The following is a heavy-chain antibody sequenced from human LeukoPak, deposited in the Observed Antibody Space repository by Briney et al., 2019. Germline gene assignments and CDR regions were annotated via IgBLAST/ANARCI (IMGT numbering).Heavy chain of an antibody. Sequence: SETLSLTCTVSGDSISSSNCYWGWIRQPPGKGLEWIGSIYFSGGTYYNASLKSRVTISVDTSKNQFSLKLSSVTAADTAVYYCARDNAYYGSGRNNWFDPWGQGTLVTVSS. V-gene: IGHV4-39*02. D-gene: IGHD3-10*01. CDR3: ARDNAYYGSGRNNWFDP. J-gene: IGHJ5*02. CDR1: GDSISSSNCY. CDR2: IYFSGGT.